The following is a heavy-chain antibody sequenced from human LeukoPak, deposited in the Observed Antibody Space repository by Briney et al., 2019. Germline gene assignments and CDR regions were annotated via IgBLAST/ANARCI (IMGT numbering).Heavy chain of an antibody. CDR3: ARGPRQQLVLLRFDP. D-gene: IGHD6-13*01. V-gene: IGHV4-34*01. Sequence: PSETLSLTCAVYGGSFSGYYWSWIRQPPGKGLEWIGEINHSGSTNYNPSLKSRVTISVDTSKNQFSLKLSSVTAADTAVYYCARGPRQQLVLLRFDPWGRGTLVTVSS. J-gene: IGHJ5*02. CDR2: INHSGST. CDR1: GGSFSGYY.